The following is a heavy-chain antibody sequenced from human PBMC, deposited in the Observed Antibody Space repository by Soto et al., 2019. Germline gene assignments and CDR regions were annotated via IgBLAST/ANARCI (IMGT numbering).Heavy chain of an antibody. Sequence: SVKVSCKASGGTFSSYAISWVRQAPGQGLEWMGGIIPIFGTANYAQKFQGRVTITADESTSTAYMELSSLRSEDTAVYYCARDFGVGAVARRYYYYGMDVWGQGTTVTVSS. D-gene: IGHD6-19*01. CDR2: IIPIFGTA. V-gene: IGHV1-69*13. J-gene: IGHJ6*02. CDR1: GGTFSSYA. CDR3: ARDFGVGAVARRYYYYGMDV.